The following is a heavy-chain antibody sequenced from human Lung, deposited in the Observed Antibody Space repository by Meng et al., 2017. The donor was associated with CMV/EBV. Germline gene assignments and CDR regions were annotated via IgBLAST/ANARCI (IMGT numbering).Heavy chain of an antibody. CDR3: ARVEVGITSGDY. CDR1: GYTFTNYG. D-gene: IGHD1-26*01. Sequence: AQRGNRGGEGKKPGASVKVSCKDSGYTFTNYGITWVRQAPGQGLEWMGWINAYNGDTNYAQTLQGRVTMTTDTSTSTAYMELRSLRSDDTAVYYCARVEVGITSGDYWGQGTLVTVSS. J-gene: IGHJ4*02. CDR2: INAYNGDT. V-gene: IGHV1-18*01.